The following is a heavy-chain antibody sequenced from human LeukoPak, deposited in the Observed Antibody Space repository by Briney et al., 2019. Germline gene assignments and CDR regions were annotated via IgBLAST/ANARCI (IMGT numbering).Heavy chain of an antibody. V-gene: IGHV1-18*01. Sequence: ASVKVSCKASGYTFTSYGISWVRQAPGQGLEWMGWISAYNGNTNYAQKFQGRVTMTTDTSTSTAYMELRSLRSDDTAVYYCARVGATNYYYYYGMDVWGQGTTVTASS. D-gene: IGHD1-26*01. CDR2: ISAYNGNT. CDR1: GYTFTSYG. CDR3: ARVGATNYYYYYGMDV. J-gene: IGHJ6*02.